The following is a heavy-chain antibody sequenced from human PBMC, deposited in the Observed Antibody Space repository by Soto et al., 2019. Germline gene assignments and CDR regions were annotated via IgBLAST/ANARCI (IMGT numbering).Heavy chain of an antibody. Sequence: GESLKISCTGFGYTFTTFWISWVRQMPGKGLEWMGRIDPGDTYATYSPAFQGHVTISADKATSTAYLQWSSLKASDTAMYFCARIYCTTTACDSWFDPWGQGALVTVSS. CDR3: ARIYCTTTACDSWFDP. J-gene: IGHJ5*02. D-gene: IGHD2-8*01. V-gene: IGHV5-10-1*01. CDR1: GYTFTTFW. CDR2: IDPGDTYA.